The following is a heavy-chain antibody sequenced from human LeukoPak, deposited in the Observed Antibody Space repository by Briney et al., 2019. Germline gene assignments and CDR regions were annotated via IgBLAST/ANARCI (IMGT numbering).Heavy chain of an antibody. D-gene: IGHD6-19*01. Sequence: GGSLRLSCEASGFTFSSYAMAWVRQAPGKGLEWVSSISGSGGSTYYAGSVKGRFTISRDNFENTVYLQMHSLRAEDTAEYFCTAGIAVSGSNFDCWGQGTLVTVSS. V-gene: IGHV3-23*01. J-gene: IGHJ4*02. CDR2: ISGSGGST. CDR1: GFTFSSYA. CDR3: TAGIAVSGSNFDC.